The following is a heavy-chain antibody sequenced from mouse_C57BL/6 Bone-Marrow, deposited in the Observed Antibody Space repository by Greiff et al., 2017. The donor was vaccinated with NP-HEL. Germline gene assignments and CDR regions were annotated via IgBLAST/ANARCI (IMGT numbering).Heavy chain of an antibody. J-gene: IGHJ2*01. Sequence: EVKLQESGPGLVKPSQSLSLTCSVTGYSITSGYYWNWIRQFPGNKLEWMGYISYDGSNNYNPSLKNRISITRDTSKNQFFLKLNSVTTEDTATYYCASSSTMGNYFDYWGQGTTLTVSS. CDR2: ISYDGSN. V-gene: IGHV3-6*01. D-gene: IGHD2-1*01. CDR3: ASSSTMGNYFDY. CDR1: GYSITSGYY.